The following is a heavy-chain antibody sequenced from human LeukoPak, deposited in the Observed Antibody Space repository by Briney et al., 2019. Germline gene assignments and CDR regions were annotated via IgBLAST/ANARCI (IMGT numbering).Heavy chain of an antibody. J-gene: IGHJ4*02. CDR3: AKDKAPGYSSGWYYFDY. D-gene: IGHD6-19*01. CDR1: GFTLRSYA. V-gene: IGHV3-30*02. Sequence: GESLKISCIVSGFTLRSYAMHWVRQAPGKGLEWLAIMRDDGSDTSLSDSVKGRFTISRDNSKNTLYLQMNSLRAEDTAVYYCAKDKAPGYSSGWYYFDYWGQGALVTVSS. CDR2: MRDDGSDT.